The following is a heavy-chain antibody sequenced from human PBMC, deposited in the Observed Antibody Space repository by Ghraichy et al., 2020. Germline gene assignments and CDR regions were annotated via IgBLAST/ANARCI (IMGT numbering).Heavy chain of an antibody. Sequence: GGSLRLSCAASGFTFSSHGMHWVRQAPGKGKEWVAFKRFDGSNKYYADSVKGRFTISRDNSMNTLFLQMNSLRADDTAVYYCTKEQGGYDFLTGFDYWGQGTLVTVSS. CDR2: KRFDGSNK. D-gene: IGHD3-9*01. CDR3: TKEQGGYDFLTGFDY. CDR1: GFTFSSHG. V-gene: IGHV3-30*02. J-gene: IGHJ4*02.